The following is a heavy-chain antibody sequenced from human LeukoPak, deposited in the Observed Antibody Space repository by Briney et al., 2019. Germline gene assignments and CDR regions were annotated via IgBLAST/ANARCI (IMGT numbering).Heavy chain of an antibody. D-gene: IGHD3-9*01. CDR3: ARSYYDILTGDHDDY. CDR1: GFTFSSYS. CDR2: ISSSSSYI. Sequence: GGSLRLSCAASGFTFSSYSMNWVRQAPGKGLEWVSSISSSSSYIYYADSVKGRFTISRDNAKNSLYLQMNSLRAEDTAVYYCARSYYDILTGDHDDYWGQGILVTVSS. V-gene: IGHV3-21*01. J-gene: IGHJ4*02.